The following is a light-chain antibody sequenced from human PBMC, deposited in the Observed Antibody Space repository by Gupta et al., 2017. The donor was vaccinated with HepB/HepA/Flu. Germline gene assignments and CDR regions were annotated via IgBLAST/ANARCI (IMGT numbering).Light chain of an antibody. J-gene: IGLJ2*01. CDR1: SSDVGNYNL. CDR2: EVS. CDR3: CSYAGSSTLV. Sequence: QSALTQPASVSGSPGQSITISCTGTSSDVGNYNLVSWYQQYPGKAPKLMIYEVSKLPSGVSNRFAGSKSGNTASLTISGLQAEDEADYYCCSYAGSSTLVFGGGTKLTVL. V-gene: IGLV2-23*02.